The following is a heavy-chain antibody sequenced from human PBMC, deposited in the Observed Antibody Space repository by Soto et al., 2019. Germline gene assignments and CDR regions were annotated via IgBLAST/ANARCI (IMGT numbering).Heavy chain of an antibody. CDR1: GFTFSSYA. D-gene: IGHD3-10*01. J-gene: IGHJ6*02. V-gene: IGHV3-23*01. CDR2: ISGSGGST. CDR3: AKVGSGVGVDYYYYGMDV. Sequence: EVQLLESGGGLVQPGGSLRLSCAASGFTFSSYAMSWVRQAPGKGLEWVSAISGSGGSTYYADSVKGRFTISRDNSKNTLYLQMNSLRAEDTAVYYCAKVGSGVGVDYYYYGMDVWGQGTTVTVSS.